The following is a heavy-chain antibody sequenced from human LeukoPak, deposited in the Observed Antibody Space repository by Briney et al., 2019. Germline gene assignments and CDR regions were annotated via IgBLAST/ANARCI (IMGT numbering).Heavy chain of an antibody. CDR2: ISSSGRTV. CDR3: ARGLYGDYVGDFDY. V-gene: IGHV3-11*01. J-gene: IGHJ4*02. D-gene: IGHD4-17*01. Sequence: GGSLRLSCAASGFTFSDYYISWIRQAPGKGLEWISYISSSGRTVDQADSVKGRITISRDNAKNSVYLQMNSLRADDTAVYYCARGLYGDYVGDFDYWGQGTLVTVSS. CDR1: GFTFSDYY.